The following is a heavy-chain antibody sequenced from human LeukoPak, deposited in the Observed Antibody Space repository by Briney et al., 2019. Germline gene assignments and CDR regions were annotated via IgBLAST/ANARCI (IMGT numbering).Heavy chain of an antibody. V-gene: IGHV3-66*01. Sequence: GGSLRLSCAASGFTVSSNYMSWVRQAPGKGLEWVSVLYTGGSTYYADSVKGRFTISRDNSKNTLYLQMNSLRVEDTAVYYCAREPPPDIQIGSSGNRKFFDSWGRGTLVNVSS. D-gene: IGHD1-14*01. CDR2: LYTGGST. CDR1: GFTVSSNY. CDR3: AREPPPDIQIGSSGNRKFFDS. J-gene: IGHJ4*02.